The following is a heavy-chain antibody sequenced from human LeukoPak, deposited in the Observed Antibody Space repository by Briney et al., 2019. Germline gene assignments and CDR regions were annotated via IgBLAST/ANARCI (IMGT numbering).Heavy chain of an antibody. CDR1: GGSISSYY. D-gene: IGHD6-6*01. CDR2: IYYSGST. Sequence: SETLSLTCTVSGGSISSYYWSWIRQPPGKGLEWIGYIYYSGSTNYNPSLKSRVTISVDTSKNQFSLKLSSVTAADTAVYYCAAQPARYDYGMDVWGQGTTVTVSS. V-gene: IGHV4-59*01. CDR3: AAQPARYDYGMDV. J-gene: IGHJ6*02.